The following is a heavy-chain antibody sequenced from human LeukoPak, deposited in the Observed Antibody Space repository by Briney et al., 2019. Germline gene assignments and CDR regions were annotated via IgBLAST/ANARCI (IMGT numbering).Heavy chain of an antibody. J-gene: IGHJ5*02. D-gene: IGHD6-19*01. V-gene: IGHV4-4*08. CDR2: ISASGGT. CDR1: GGSISTFY. Sequence: PSETLSLTCTVSGGSISTFYWSWIRQSPGKGLEWIADISASGGTNYNPSLESRVTVSIDSSKNQFSLKLSSVTAADTDVFYCARSPHNSAWYEKWFDPWGQGTLVTVSS. CDR3: ARSPHNSAWYEKWFDP.